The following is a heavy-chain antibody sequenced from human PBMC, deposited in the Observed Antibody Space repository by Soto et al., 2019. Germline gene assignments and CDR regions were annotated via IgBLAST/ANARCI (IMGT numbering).Heavy chain of an antibody. CDR2: IYYSGST. CDR1: GGSISSYY. J-gene: IGHJ5*02. D-gene: IGHD2-2*01. Sequence: PSETLSLTCTVSGGSISSYYWSWIRQPPGKGLEWIGYIYYSGSTNYNPSLKSRVTISVDTSKNQFSLKLSSVTAADTAVYYCARLFLEKYQLLGSEAGFAPGGKGTLVPVPS. V-gene: IGHV4-59*08. CDR3: ARLFLEKYQLLGSEAGFAP.